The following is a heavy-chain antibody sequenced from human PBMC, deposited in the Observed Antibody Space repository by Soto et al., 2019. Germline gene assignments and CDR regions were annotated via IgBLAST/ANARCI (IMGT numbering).Heavy chain of an antibody. CDR1: VFTFSSYA. V-gene: IGHV3-23*01. CDR2: FRTSGDGGTT. J-gene: IGHJ4*02. CDR3: AKKVSSGRGSHYFDY. D-gene: IGHD3-16*01. Sequence: GGSLRLSCSASVFTFSSYAMSWCRQAPGKGLEWVSGFRTSGDGGTTYYADSVKGRFTISRDNSKNMLFLQMNSLRAEDTAIYYCAKKVSSGRGSHYFDYWGQGTLVTVSS.